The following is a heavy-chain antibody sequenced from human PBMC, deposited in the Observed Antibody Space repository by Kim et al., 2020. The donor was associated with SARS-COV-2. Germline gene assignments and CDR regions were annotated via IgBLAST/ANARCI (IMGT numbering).Heavy chain of an antibody. J-gene: IGHJ6*02. V-gene: IGHV3-72*01. D-gene: IGHD2-21*01. CDR3: ARDAASYYLGMDV. Sequence: YAESVGGRLTNSRDDSKSSVFLQMNSLKTEDTALYYCARDAASYYLGMDVWGQGTPVTVSS.